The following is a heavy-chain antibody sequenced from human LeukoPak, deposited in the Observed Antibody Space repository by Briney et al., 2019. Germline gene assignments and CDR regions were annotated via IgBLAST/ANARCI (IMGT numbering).Heavy chain of an antibody. Sequence: GGSLRLSCAASGFTFSSYAMSWVRQAPGKGLEWVSAISGSGGSTYYADSVKGRFTISRDNSRNTLYLQMNSLRAEDTAVYYCASVLYCGADCYSGRYFFDYWGQGTLVTVSS. V-gene: IGHV3-23*01. CDR3: ASVLYCGADCYSGRYFFDY. D-gene: IGHD2-21*02. CDR1: GFTFSSYA. CDR2: ISGSGGST. J-gene: IGHJ4*02.